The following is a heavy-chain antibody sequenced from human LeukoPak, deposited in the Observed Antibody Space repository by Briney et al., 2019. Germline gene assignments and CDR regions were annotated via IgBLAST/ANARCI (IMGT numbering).Heavy chain of an antibody. J-gene: IGHJ4*02. CDR3: ARDIVVVPAAICDY. V-gene: IGHV1-18*01. D-gene: IGHD2-2*01. Sequence: EASVKVSCKASGYTFTSYGISWVRQAPGQGLEWMGWISAYNGNTNYAQKLQGRVTMTTDTSTSTAYMELRSLRSDDTAVCYCARDIVVVPAAICDYWGQGTLVTVSS. CDR2: ISAYNGNT. CDR1: GYTFTSYG.